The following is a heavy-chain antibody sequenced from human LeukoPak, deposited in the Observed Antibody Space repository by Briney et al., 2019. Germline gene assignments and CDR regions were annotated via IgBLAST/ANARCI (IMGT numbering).Heavy chain of an antibody. CDR3: ARERESCTSSSRPNRYCFDY. D-gene: IGHD2/OR15-2a*01. CDR1: RFTFSTYS. Sequence: GGSLRLSCAASRFTFSTYSMNWVRQAPGKGLEWISYITSGSSTIYYADSVKGRFTISRDNAKNSLYLQMHSLRAEDTAVYYCARERESCTSSSRPNRYCFDYWGQGTLVTVSS. J-gene: IGHJ4*02. CDR2: ITSGSSTI. V-gene: IGHV3-48*04.